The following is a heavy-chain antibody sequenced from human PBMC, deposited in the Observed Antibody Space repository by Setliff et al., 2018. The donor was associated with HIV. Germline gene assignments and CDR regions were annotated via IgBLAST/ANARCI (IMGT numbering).Heavy chain of an antibody. V-gene: IGHV3-7*04. D-gene: IGHD6-19*01. CDR2: ISPDGSER. CDR1: GFTFGDYW. CDR3: AREGLRSGWSGSAVSRGTGMTEAERFDS. J-gene: IGHJ4*02. Sequence: LRLSCATSGFTFGDYWMTWVRQAPGGGLQWVASISPDGSERSLVDSVMGRFTISRDNAKNSLFLQMNSLTGDDTGVYYCAREGLRSGWSGSAVSRGTGMTEAERFDSWGQGTLVTVSS.